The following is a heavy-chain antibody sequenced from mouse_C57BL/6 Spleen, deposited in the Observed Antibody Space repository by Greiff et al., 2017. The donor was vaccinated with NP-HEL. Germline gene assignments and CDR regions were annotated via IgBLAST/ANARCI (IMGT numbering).Heavy chain of an antibody. Sequence: QVQLQQPGAELVRPGSSVKLSCKASGYTFTSYWMHWVKQRPIQGLEWIGNIDPSDSETHYNQKFKDKATMTVDKSSSKAYMQLSSLTSKDSAVYYCARYYYGTLDYWGQGTTLTVSS. D-gene: IGHD1-1*01. CDR3: ARYYYGTLDY. V-gene: IGHV1-52*01. J-gene: IGHJ2*01. CDR2: IDPSDSET. CDR1: GYTFTSYW.